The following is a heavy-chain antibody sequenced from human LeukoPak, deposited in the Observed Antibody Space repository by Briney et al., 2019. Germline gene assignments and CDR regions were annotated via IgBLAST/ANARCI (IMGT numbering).Heavy chain of an antibody. Sequence: GSLRLSCAASGFTFSTYAMSWVRQAPGKGLEWVSSISGSGTSTYYADSVKGRFAISRDNSENTLYLQMTSLRAEDTAVYYCAPFSYSSGWYINWGQGTLVTVSS. D-gene: IGHD6-19*01. J-gene: IGHJ4*02. CDR2: ISGSGTST. CDR1: GFTFSTYA. CDR3: APFSYSSGWYIN. V-gene: IGHV3-23*01.